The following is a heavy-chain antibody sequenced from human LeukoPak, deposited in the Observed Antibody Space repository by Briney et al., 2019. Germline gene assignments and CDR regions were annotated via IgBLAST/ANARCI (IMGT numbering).Heavy chain of an antibody. J-gene: IGHJ5*02. Sequence: GESLKISCKGSGYSFTSYWISWVRQMPGKGLEWMGRIDPSDSYTNSSPSFQGHVTISADKSISTAYLQWSSLKASDTAMYYCARLRYCSGGSCYGPPYNWFDPWGQGTLVTVSS. CDR2: IDPSDSYT. D-gene: IGHD2-15*01. CDR3: ARLRYCSGGSCYGPPYNWFDP. V-gene: IGHV5-10-1*01. CDR1: GYSFTSYW.